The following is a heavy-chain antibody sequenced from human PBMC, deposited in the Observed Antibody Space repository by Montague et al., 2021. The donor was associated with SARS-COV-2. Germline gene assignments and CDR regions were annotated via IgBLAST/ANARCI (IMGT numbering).Heavy chain of an antibody. CDR3: ASLEASWWFFDY. CDR1: SGSLSGYY. Sequence: SETLSLTCAVYSGSLSGYYWSWSRQAPGKGREWSGEINYSGDTYYNPSPTIRVTITMDTSESQFSLKMTSVTAAATAVYYCASLEASWWFFDYWGQGTLVTVSS. CDR2: INYSGDT. D-gene: IGHD2-8*02. V-gene: IGHV4-34*01. J-gene: IGHJ4*02.